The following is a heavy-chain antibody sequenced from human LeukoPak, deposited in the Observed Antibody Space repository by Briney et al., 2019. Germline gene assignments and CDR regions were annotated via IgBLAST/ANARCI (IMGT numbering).Heavy chain of an antibody. CDR2: ISSSSSYI. D-gene: IGHD3-22*01. Sequence: GGSLRLSCAASGFTFSSYSMNWVRQAPGKGLEWVSSISSSSSYIYYADSVKGRFTISRDNAKNSLYLQMNSLRAEDTAVYYCARVITYYHDSSGYLSQFDYWGQGTLVTVSS. CDR3: ARVITYYHDSSGYLSQFDY. CDR1: GFTFSSYS. V-gene: IGHV3-21*01. J-gene: IGHJ4*02.